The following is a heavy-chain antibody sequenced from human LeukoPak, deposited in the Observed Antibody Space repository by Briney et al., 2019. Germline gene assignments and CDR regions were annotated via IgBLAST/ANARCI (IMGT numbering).Heavy chain of an antibody. J-gene: IGHJ5*02. D-gene: IGHD6-6*01. Sequence: GGSLRLSCAASGFTFSSYAMSWVRQAPGKGLEWVSAISGSGGSTYYADSVKGRFTISRDHSKNTLYLQMNSLRAEDTAVYYCANPPPYYSSSSDXHPNWFDPWGQGTLVTVSS. CDR2: ISGSGGST. CDR3: ANPPPYYSSSSDXHPNWFDP. CDR1: GFTFSSYA. V-gene: IGHV3-23*01.